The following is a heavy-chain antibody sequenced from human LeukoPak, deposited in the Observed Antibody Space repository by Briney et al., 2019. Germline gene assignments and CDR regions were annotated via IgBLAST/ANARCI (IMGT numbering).Heavy chain of an antibody. J-gene: IGHJ3*02. V-gene: IGHV3-23*01. CDR2: ISGGSENT. CDR3: ANMQLVKGVFEI. CDR1: GFTFSSFA. Sequence: GGSLRLSCAASGFTFSSFAMSWVRQAPGKGLDWVSSISGGSENTCYADSVKGRFTISRDNSKNTLDLHLNSLTADDTAVYYCANMQLVKGVFEIWGQGTRVTVSS. D-gene: IGHD6-13*01.